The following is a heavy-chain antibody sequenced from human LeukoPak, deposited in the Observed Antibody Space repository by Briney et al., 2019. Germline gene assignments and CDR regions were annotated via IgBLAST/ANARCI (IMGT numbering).Heavy chain of an antibody. CDR2: ISSSGSTI. Sequence: GGALRLSCAASGFTFSSYEMNWVRQAPGKGLEWVSYISSSGSTIYYADSVKGRFTSSRDNAKNSLYLQMNSLRAEDTAVYYCARDVSMITFGGGKGYFDYWGQGTLVTVSS. CDR1: GFTFSSYE. V-gene: IGHV3-48*03. D-gene: IGHD3-16*01. CDR3: ARDVSMITFGGGKGYFDY. J-gene: IGHJ4*02.